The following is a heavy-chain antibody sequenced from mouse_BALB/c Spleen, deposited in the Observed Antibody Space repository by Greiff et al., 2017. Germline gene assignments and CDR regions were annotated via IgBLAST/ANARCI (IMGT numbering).Heavy chain of an antibody. CDR2: IYPGDGDT. V-gene: IGHV1-80*01. J-gene: IGHJ1*01. Sequence: QVQLQQSGAELVRPGSSVKISCKASGYAFSSYWMNWVKQRPGQGLEWIGQIYPGDGDTNYNGKFKGKATLTADKSSSTAYMQLSSLTSEDSAVYFCASLYYYGSRGNWYFDVWGAGTTVTVSS. CDR1: GYAFSSYW. D-gene: IGHD1-1*01. CDR3: ASLYYYGSRGNWYFDV.